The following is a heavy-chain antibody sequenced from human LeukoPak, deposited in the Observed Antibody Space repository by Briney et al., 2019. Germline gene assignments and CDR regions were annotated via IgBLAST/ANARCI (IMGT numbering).Heavy chain of an antibody. J-gene: IGHJ4*02. CDR2: TYYRSKWYN. V-gene: IGHV6-1*01. D-gene: IGHD6-13*01. CDR3: ARTCSYSSSGYEPYYFDY. Sequence: SQTLSLTCAISGDSVSSNSAAWNWIRQSPSRGLEWLGRTYYRSKWYNDYAVSVKSRITINPDTSKNQFSLQLNSVTPEDTAVYYCARTCSYSSSGYEPYYFDYWGQGTLVTVSS. CDR1: GDSVSSNSAA.